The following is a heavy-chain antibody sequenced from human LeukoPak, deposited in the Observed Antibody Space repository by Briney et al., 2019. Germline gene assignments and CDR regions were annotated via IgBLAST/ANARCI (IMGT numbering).Heavy chain of an antibody. J-gene: IGHJ4*02. CDR2: INHSGST. CDR1: GGSFSGYY. V-gene: IGHV4-34*01. D-gene: IGHD6-25*01. Sequence: PSETLSLTCAVYGGSFSGYYWSWIRQPPGKGLEWIGEINHSGSTNYNPSLKSRVTISVDTSKNQFSLKLSSVTAADTAVYYCARAPRRATAYYFDYWGQGTLVTVSS. CDR3: ARAPRRATAYYFDY.